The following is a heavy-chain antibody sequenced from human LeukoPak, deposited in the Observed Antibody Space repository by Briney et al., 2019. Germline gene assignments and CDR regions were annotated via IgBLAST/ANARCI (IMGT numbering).Heavy chain of an antibody. CDR3: VRDFWGTYDY. CDR2: INPKIGDT. V-gene: IGHV1-2*06. D-gene: IGHD3-16*01. Sequence: ASVKVSCKASGYSFTDFTDYHLHWVRQAPGQGLEWVGRINPKIGDTFYAQKFRGRVTITGDTSINTGYMELCSHTSDDTAMYYCVRDFWGTYDYWGQGTLVTVSS. CDR1: GYSFTDFTDYH. J-gene: IGHJ4*02.